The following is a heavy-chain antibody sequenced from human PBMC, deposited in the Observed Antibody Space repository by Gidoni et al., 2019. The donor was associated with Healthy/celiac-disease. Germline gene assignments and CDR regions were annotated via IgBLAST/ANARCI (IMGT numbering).Heavy chain of an antibody. V-gene: IGHV3-23*01. D-gene: IGHD3-3*01. CDR2: IGGSGGSQ. CDR1: GFTCSSYA. J-gene: IGHJ3*02. CDR3: AKDRNVYRFWVDAFDI. Sequence: EVQLLASAGGLVQPGWSLRLSCAASGFTCSSYAMSWVRQAPGTGLGWVSAIGGSGGSQYYAESVKGRFTISRDNSKNTLYLQMSSLKAGDTAVYYCAKDRNVYRFWVDAFDIWGQGTMVTVSS.